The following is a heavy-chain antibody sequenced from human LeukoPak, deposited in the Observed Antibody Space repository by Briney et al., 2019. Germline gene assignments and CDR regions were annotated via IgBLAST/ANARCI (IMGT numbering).Heavy chain of an antibody. V-gene: IGHV4-4*02. Sequence: SGTLSLTCAVSGGSISSSNWWSWVRQPPGKGLEWIGEIYHSGSTNYNPSLKSRVTISVDKSKNQFSLKLSSVTAADTAVYYCARDRADSGCGYCFDYWGQGTLVTVSS. CDR1: GGSISSSNW. J-gene: IGHJ4*02. D-gene: IGHD5-12*01. CDR2: IYHSGST. CDR3: ARDRADSGCGYCFDY.